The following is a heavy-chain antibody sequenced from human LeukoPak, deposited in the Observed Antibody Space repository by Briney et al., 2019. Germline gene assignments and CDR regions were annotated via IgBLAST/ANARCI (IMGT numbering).Heavy chain of an antibody. D-gene: IGHD3-10*01. J-gene: IGHJ4*02. CDR3: ARSMVRGSATIYYFAY. CDR2: IYYSGRT. Sequence: SETLSLTCTASGFSISSYYWSWIRQPPGKGLEWVGYIYYSGRTKYNPSLKSRVTISVDTSKNQFSLKLSSVTAADTAVYYCARSMVRGSATIYYFAYWGQGTLVTVSS. V-gene: IGHV4-59*01. CDR1: GFSISSYY.